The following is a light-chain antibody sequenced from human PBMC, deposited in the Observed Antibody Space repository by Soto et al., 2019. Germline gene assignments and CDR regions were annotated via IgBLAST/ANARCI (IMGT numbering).Light chain of an antibody. Sequence: QSALTQPPSASGSPGQSVTISCTGTSSDIGYNYVSWYHQHPGKAPKMMIFEVSKRPSGVPDRFSGSKSGNTASLTVSGLQAEDEADYYCGSYAGSSAVFGTGTKVTVL. CDR3: GSYAGSSAV. CDR2: EVS. CDR1: SSDIGYNY. V-gene: IGLV2-8*01. J-gene: IGLJ1*01.